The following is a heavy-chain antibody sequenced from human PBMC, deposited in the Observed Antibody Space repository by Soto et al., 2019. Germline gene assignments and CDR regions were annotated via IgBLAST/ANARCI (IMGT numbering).Heavy chain of an antibody. J-gene: IGHJ5*01. V-gene: IGHV3-21*01. Sequence: GGSLRLSCAASGFSFSSYTMNWVRQAPGKGLQWVSSITNRGTHTYSADSVKGRFTISRDNDKNSLYLQMNNPRAEDTAIYFCARAHEVAWFDSWGLGTLVTVS. CDR2: ITNRGTHT. D-gene: IGHD2-15*01. CDR3: ARAHEVAWFDS. CDR1: GFSFSSYT.